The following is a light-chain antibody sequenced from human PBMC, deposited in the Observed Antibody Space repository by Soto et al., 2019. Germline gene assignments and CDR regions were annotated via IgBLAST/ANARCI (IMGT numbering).Light chain of an antibody. CDR3: QTWGSGIRVV. V-gene: IGLV4-69*01. CDR1: SGHSSYA. CDR2: LNSDGSH. Sequence: HPVLTQSPSASASLGASVKLTCTLSSGHSSYAIAWHQQQPEKGPRYLMKLNSDGSHSKGDGIPDRFSGSSSGAERYLTISSLQSEDEADYYCQTWGSGIRVVFGGGTKLTVL. J-gene: IGLJ2*01.